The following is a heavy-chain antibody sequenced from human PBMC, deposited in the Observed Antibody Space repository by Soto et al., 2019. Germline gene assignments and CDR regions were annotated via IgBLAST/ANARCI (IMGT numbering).Heavy chain of an antibody. CDR2: IIPIFGTA. V-gene: IGHV1-69*06. CDR1: GGTFSSYA. J-gene: IGHJ4*02. D-gene: IGHD2-15*01. CDR3: ASQNRLRGKAIPFDY. Sequence: GASVKVSCKASGGTFSSYAISWVRQAPGQGLEWMGGIIPIFGTANYAQKFQGRATITADKSTSTAYMELSSLRSEDTAVYYCASQNRLRGKAIPFDYWGQGTLVTVSS.